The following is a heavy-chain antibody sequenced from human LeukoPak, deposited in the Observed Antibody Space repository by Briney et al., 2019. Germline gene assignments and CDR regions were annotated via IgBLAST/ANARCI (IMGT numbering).Heavy chain of an antibody. CDR2: IIPIFGTA. CDR3: ARAYCGGDCYFSTPEAPYWYFDL. V-gene: IGHV1-69*13. D-gene: IGHD2-21*01. J-gene: IGHJ2*01. Sequence: GASVKVSCKASGSTFSSYAISWVRQAPGQGLEWMGGIIPIFGTANYAQKFQGRVTITADESTSTAYMELSSLRSEDTAAYYCARAYCGGDCYFSTPEAPYWYFDLWGRGTLVTVSS. CDR1: GSTFSSYA.